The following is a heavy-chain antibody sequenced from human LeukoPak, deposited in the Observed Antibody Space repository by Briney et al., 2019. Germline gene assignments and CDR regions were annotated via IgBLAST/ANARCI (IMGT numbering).Heavy chain of an antibody. CDR1: GGSISSGDYY. CDR2: LYYSGST. V-gene: IGHV4-31*03. CDR3: ARDSPKPH. Sequence: SQTLSLTCTVSGGSISSGDYYWSWVRQHPGKGLEWIGYLYYSGSTYFNPSLKSRVTISVDTSKNQFSLKLSSVTAADTAVYYCARDSPKPHWGQGTLVTVSS. J-gene: IGHJ4*02.